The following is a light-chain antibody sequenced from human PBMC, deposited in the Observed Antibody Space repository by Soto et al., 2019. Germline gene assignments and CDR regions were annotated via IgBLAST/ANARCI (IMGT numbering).Light chain of an antibody. CDR3: QQYYGSHGT. V-gene: IGKV3-20*01. Sequence: EGVFTQSPGTLSLYTGERATLSCRASQSVSSNHLAWYQQKPGQAPRLLIYGASSRATGVPDRFSGSGSGTDFTLTISRLEPEDFAVYYCQQYYGSHGTFGLGTKVDIK. J-gene: IGKJ1*01. CDR2: GAS. CDR1: QSVSSNH.